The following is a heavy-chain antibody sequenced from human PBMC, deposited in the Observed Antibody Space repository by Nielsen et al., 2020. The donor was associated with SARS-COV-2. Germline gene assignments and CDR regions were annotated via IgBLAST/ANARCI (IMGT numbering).Heavy chain of an antibody. CDR3: ARDGDMGIFDY. D-gene: IGHD2-15*01. Sequence: GGSLRLSCAASGFTFSSYGMHWVRQAPGKGLEWVAVISYDGSNKYYADSVKGRFTISRDNSKNTLYLQMNSLTPEDTAVYYCARDGDMGIFDYWGQGTLVTVSS. J-gene: IGHJ4*02. CDR2: ISYDGSNK. CDR1: GFTFSSYG. V-gene: IGHV3-33*05.